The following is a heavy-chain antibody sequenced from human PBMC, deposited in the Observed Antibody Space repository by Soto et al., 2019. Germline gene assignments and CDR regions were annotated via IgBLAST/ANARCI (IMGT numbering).Heavy chain of an antibody. CDR1: GYTFTDYD. CDR3: ARVAVAARPRWYNWFDP. V-gene: IGHV1-8*01. D-gene: IGHD2-15*01. CDR2: MNPNSGET. J-gene: IGHJ5*02. Sequence: QEQLVQSGAEVKKPGASVKVSCKTSGYTFTDYDINWVRQATGQGLEWIGWMNPNSGETGYAQKLQGRVTMTRSASLSTAYLELSSLRSEDTAVYYCARVAVAARPRWYNWFDPWGQGTLGTVSS.